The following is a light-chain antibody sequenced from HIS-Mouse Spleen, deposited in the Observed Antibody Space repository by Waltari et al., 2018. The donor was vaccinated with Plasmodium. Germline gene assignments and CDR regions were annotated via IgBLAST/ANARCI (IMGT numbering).Light chain of an antibody. Sequence: EIVMTQSPATLSVSPGERATLSCRASQSVSSNLAGYQQKPGQAPRLLFYGASTRATGIPARFSGSGSGTEFTLTISSLQSEDFAVYYCQQYNNWSFTFGPGTKVDIK. J-gene: IGKJ3*01. CDR3: QQYNNWSFT. CDR2: GAS. CDR1: QSVSSN. V-gene: IGKV3-15*01.